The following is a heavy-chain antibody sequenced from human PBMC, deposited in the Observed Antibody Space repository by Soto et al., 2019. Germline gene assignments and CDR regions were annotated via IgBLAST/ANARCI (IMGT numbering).Heavy chain of an antibody. CDR3: ARDSRGYSYGYSWFDP. CDR2: IYYSGST. V-gene: IGHV4-59*01. D-gene: IGHD5-18*01. J-gene: IGHJ5*02. CDR1: GGSISGYY. Sequence: SETLSLTCTVSGGSISGYYWSWIRQPPGKGLEWIGYIYYSGSTSYNPSLESRVIISVDTSKNQFSLKLNSVTAADTAVYYCARDSRGYSYGYSWFDPWGQGTLVTVSS.